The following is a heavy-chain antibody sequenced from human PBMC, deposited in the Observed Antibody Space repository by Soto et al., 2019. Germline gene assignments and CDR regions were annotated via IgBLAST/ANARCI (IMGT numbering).Heavy chain of an antibody. Sequence: GGSLRLSCAASGFTFSSYAMHWVRQAPGKGLEWVAVISYDGSNKYYADSVKGRFTISRDNSKNTLYLQMNSLRAGDTAVYYCARDLSGRSKWELPDAFDIWGQGTMVTVSS. CDR1: GFTFSSYA. CDR2: ISYDGSNK. J-gene: IGHJ3*02. V-gene: IGHV3-30-3*01. D-gene: IGHD1-26*01. CDR3: ARDLSGRSKWELPDAFDI.